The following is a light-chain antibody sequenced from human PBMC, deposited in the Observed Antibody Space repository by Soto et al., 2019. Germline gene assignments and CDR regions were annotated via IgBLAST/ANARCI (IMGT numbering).Light chain of an antibody. CDR1: QSVRSY. CDR3: HQRSDWPST. CDR2: DAS. Sequence: EIVLTQSPATLSLSPGDRATLSCRASQSVRSYLAWYQQKPGQAPRLLIYDASNRATGIPARFSGSGSGTDFTLTITSLEPEDFAVYYCHQRSDWPSTFGEGTKVEIK. J-gene: IGKJ4*01. V-gene: IGKV3-11*01.